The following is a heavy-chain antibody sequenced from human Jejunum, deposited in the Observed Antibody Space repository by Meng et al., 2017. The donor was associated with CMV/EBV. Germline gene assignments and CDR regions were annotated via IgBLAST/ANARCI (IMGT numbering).Heavy chain of an antibody. CDR1: CGSFNAYD. J-gene: IGHJ4*02. Sequence: VSCGSFNAYDWSWIRHPPGRGLEWIGQIDHSGGTDYNPSLKSRITISVDASKNQFSLLLNSVTAADTAVYFCASAYDFWNGYLDYWGQGTLVTVSS. CDR3: ASAYDFWNGYLDY. D-gene: IGHD3-3*01. V-gene: IGHV4-34*01. CDR2: IDHSGGT.